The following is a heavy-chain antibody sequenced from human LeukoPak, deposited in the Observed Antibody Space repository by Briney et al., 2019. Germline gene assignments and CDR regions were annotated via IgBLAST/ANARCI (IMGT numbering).Heavy chain of an antibody. J-gene: IGHJ4*02. D-gene: IGHD6-13*01. CDR1: GGSISSSSYY. CDR2: IYYSGST. Sequence: SETLSLTCTVSGGSISSSSYYWDWIRRPPGKGLEWIGSIYYSGSTYYNPSLKSRVTISVDTSKNQFSLKLSSVTAADTAVYYCARSRGYSSSWYSLYYFDYWGQGTLVTVSS. V-gene: IGHV4-39*07. CDR3: ARSRGYSSSWYSLYYFDY.